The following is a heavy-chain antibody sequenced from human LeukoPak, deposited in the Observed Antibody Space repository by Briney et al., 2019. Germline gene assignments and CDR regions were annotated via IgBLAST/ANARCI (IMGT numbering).Heavy chain of an antibody. J-gene: IGHJ4*02. V-gene: IGHV4-39*01. D-gene: IGHD5-18*01. CDR2: IYYSGST. Sequence: NPSETLSLTCTVSGGSISSSSYYWGWIRQPPGEGLEWIGSIYYSGSTYYNPSLKSRVTISVDTSKNQFSLKLSSVTAADTVVYYCARLDTAMAPLDYWGQGTLVTVSS. CDR1: GGSISSSSYY. CDR3: ARLDTAMAPLDY.